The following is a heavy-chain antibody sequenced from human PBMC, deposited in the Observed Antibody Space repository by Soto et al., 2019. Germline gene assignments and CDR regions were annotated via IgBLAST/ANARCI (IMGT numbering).Heavy chain of an antibody. Sequence: SETLSLTCTVSGGSISSSSYYWGWIRQPPGKGLEWIGSIYYSGSTYYNPSLKSRVTISVDTSKNQFSLKLSSVTAADTAVYYCARRRLGTIFGVVIHIFDYWGQGTLVTVSS. D-gene: IGHD3-3*01. V-gene: IGHV4-39*01. J-gene: IGHJ4*02. CDR3: ARRRLGTIFGVVIHIFDY. CDR2: IYYSGST. CDR1: GGSISSSSYY.